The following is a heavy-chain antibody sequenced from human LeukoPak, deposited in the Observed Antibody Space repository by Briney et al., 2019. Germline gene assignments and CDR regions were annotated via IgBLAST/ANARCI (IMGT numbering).Heavy chain of an antibody. Sequence: GGSLRLSCAASGFNFSNYWMHWVRQVPGKGLVWVSRINSDGSSTTYADSVKGRFTISRDNAKNSLYLQMNSLRAEDTAVYYCARDRHKRPYTSLGYFDLWGRGTLVTVSS. CDR1: GFNFSNYW. D-gene: IGHD4-11*01. CDR3: ARDRHKRPYTSLGYFDL. V-gene: IGHV3-74*01. J-gene: IGHJ2*01. CDR2: INSDGSST.